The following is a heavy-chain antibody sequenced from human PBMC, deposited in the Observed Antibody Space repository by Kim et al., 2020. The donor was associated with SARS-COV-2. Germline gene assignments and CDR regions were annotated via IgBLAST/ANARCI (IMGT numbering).Heavy chain of an antibody. CDR1: GFSFSEYW. D-gene: IGHD5-18*01. CDR3: ARFRGWIPNCYLDD. Sequence: GGSLRLSCAASGFSFSEYWVSWVRQAPGKGLEWVANIRQDGTEKYYVDSVRGRFTISRDNPKNSLYLLINTLRAEDTALYYCARFRGWIPNCYLDDWGQGTLVSVSS. CDR2: IRQDGTEK. J-gene: IGHJ4*02. V-gene: IGHV3-7*01.